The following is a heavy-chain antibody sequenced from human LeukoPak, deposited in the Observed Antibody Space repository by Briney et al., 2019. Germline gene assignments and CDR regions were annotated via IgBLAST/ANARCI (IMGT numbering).Heavy chain of an antibody. D-gene: IGHD1-26*01. Sequence: GASVKVSCKASGYTFTSYAMNWVRQAPGQGLEGMGWIKTNTGNPTYAQGFTGRFVFSLDTSVSTAYLQISSLKAEDTAVYYCARAVGKDGSPWDYFDYWGQGTLVTVSS. V-gene: IGHV7-4-1*02. CDR3: ARAVGKDGSPWDYFDY. J-gene: IGHJ4*02. CDR2: IKTNTGNP. CDR1: GYTFTSYA.